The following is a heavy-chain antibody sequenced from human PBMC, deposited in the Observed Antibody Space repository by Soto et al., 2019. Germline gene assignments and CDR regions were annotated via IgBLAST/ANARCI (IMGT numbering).Heavy chain of an antibody. J-gene: IGHJ6*02. Sequence: ESLKLSCKGSGYSFTSYWNGFVRQMHGKGLGWMGIIYPGDSDTRYSPSFQGQVTISADKSISTAYLQWSSLKASDTAMYYCARHMKTTVTTYGMDVWGQGTTVTVSS. CDR1: GYSFTSYW. D-gene: IGHD4-17*01. CDR3: ARHMKTTVTTYGMDV. V-gene: IGHV5-51*01. CDR2: IYPGDSDT.